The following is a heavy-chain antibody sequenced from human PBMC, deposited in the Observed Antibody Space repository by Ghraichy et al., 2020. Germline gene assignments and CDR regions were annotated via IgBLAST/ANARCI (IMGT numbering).Heavy chain of an antibody. CDR3: ARSGWELMNNAFDI. CDR1: GYSISSGYY. D-gene: IGHD1-26*01. Sequence: SQTLSLTCTVSGYSISSGYYWGWIRQPPGKGLEWIGSIYHSGSTYYNPSLKSRVTISVDTSKNQFSLKLSSVTAADTAVYYCARSGWELMNNAFDIWGQGTMVTVSS. CDR2: IYHSGST. V-gene: IGHV4-38-2*02. J-gene: IGHJ3*02.